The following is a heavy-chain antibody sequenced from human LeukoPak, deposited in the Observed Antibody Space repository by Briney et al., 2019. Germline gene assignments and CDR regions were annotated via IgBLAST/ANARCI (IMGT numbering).Heavy chain of an antibody. Sequence: PGRSLRLSCAASGFTFSSYGMHWVRQAPGKGLEWVAVISYDGSNKYYADSVKGRFTISRDNSKNTLYLQMNSLRAEDTAVYYCARESIQQLVRRGAFDIWGQGTMVTVSS. J-gene: IGHJ3*02. D-gene: IGHD6-13*01. CDR3: ARESIQQLVRRGAFDI. CDR2: ISYDGSNK. V-gene: IGHV3-30*03. CDR1: GFTFSSYG.